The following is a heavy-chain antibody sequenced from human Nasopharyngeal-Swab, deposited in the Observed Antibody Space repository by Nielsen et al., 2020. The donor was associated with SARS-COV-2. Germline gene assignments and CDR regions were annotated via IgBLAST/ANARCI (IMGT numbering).Heavy chain of an antibody. Sequence: GGSLRLSCAASGFTFSSYWMHWVRQAPGKGLVWVSRINSDGSSTNYADSVKGRFTISRDNAKNTLYLQMNSLRAEDTAVYYCARGTYYDILTGYSYFDYWGQGTLVTSPQ. J-gene: IGHJ4*02. D-gene: IGHD3-9*01. CDR1: GFTFSSYW. V-gene: IGHV3-74*01. CDR2: INSDGSST. CDR3: ARGTYYDILTGYSYFDY.